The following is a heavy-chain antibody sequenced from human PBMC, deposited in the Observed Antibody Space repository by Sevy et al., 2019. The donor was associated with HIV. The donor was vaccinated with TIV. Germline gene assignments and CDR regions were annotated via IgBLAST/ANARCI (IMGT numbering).Heavy chain of an antibody. J-gene: IGHJ6*03. CDR1: GFTFSSYA. CDR2: ISSKGGST. Sequence: GGSLRLSCSASGFTFSSYAMHWVRQAPGKGLEYVSAISSKGGSTYYADSVKGRFTISRDNSKNKLYLQMSSLRAEDTAEYYSVKGKRWICSGGSFYHYYYYYYMDVWGKGTTVTVSS. CDR3: VKGKRWICSGGSFYHYYYYYYMDV. D-gene: IGHD2-15*01. V-gene: IGHV3-64D*06.